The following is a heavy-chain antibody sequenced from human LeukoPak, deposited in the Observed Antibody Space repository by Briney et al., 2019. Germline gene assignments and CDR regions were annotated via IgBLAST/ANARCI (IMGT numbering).Heavy chain of an antibody. J-gene: IGHJ4*02. CDR1: GFTFSSYA. CDR3: AKSPLLLLYFDWSPYYFDY. V-gene: IGHV3-23*01. D-gene: IGHD3-9*01. CDR2: ISGSGGST. Sequence: GSLRLSCAASGFTFSSYAVSWVRQAPGKGLEWVSAISGSGGSTYYADSVKGRFTISRDNSKNTLYLQINSLRAQDTAVYYCAKSPLLLLYFDWSPYYFDYWGQGTLVTVSS.